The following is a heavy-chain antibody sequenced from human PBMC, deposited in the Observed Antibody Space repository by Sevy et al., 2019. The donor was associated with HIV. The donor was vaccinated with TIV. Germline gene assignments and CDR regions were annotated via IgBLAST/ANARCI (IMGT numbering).Heavy chain of an antibody. Sequence: GGSLRLSCAASAFTFSSYNMNWVRQAPGKGLEWVSCISGSSNYIYYAESLKGRFIISRDNAKNTLYLQMNSLRADDTAVYYCARGPPDGSYDYFDYWGQGNLVTVSS. D-gene: IGHD1-26*01. CDR1: AFTFSSYN. CDR3: ARGPPDGSYDYFDY. V-gene: IGHV3-21*06. CDR2: ISGSSNYI. J-gene: IGHJ4*02.